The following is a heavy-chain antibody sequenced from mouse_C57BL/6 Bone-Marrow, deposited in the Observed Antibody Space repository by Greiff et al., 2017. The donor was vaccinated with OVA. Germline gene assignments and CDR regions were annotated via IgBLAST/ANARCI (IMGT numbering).Heavy chain of an antibody. CDR1: GYPFTGYW. J-gene: IGHJ1*03. CDR3: AGDFYCSGRGYFYV. CDR2: LYPGSGST. D-gene: IGHD1-1*01. V-gene: IGHV1-55*01. Sequence: QVQLKQPGAELVKPGASVKMSCKASGYPFTGYWITGVKQRPGQGLEWIGDLYPGSGSTNYNEKFKCKATLTVETSSSTAYMPLSSLTSEDSAVYYCAGDFYCSGRGYFYVWGTGTTVTVSS.